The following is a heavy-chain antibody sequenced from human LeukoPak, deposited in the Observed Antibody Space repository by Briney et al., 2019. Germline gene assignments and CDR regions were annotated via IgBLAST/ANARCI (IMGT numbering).Heavy chain of an antibody. CDR2: FHNSGSTNYYSGST. D-gene: IGHD1-26*01. CDR3: ARDPSAFAGYFDV. V-gene: IGHV4-59*01. CDR1: GDSISGYY. Sequence: SETLSLTCTVSGDSISGYYCSWIRQPPGKGLEWIGYFHNSGSTNYYSGSTNYSPSLKSRVTISVDTSKNEFSLKLSSMTAADTAVYYCARDPSAFAGYFDVWGRGTLVTVFS. J-gene: IGHJ2*01.